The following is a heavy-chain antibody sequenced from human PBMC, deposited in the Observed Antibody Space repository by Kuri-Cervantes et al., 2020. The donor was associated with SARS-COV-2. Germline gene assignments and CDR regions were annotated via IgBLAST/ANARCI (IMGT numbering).Heavy chain of an antibody. CDR1: GYTFTGYY. CDR2: ISAYNGNT. D-gene: IGHD6-19*01. Sequence: ASVKVSCKASGYTFTGYYMHWVRQAPGQGLEWTGWISAYNGNTNYAQKLQGRVTMTTDTSTSTAYMELRSLRSDDTAVYYCARGKWLTPNPAFDYWGQGTLVTVSS. J-gene: IGHJ4*02. CDR3: ARGKWLTPNPAFDY. V-gene: IGHV1-18*04.